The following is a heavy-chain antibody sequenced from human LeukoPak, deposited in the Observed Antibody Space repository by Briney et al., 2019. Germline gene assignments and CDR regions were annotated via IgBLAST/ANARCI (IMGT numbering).Heavy chain of an antibody. CDR1: GFTFSSYG. J-gene: IGHJ6*04. D-gene: IGHD6-13*01. V-gene: IGHV3-33*01. CDR3: AREVAAGLDYYHGMDV. Sequence: PGGSLRLSCAASGFTFSSYGMHWVRQAPGKGLEWVAVIWYDGSNKYYADSVKGRFTISRDNSKNTLYLQMNSLRAEDTAVYYCAREVAAGLDYYHGMDVWGKGTTVTVSS. CDR2: IWYDGSNK.